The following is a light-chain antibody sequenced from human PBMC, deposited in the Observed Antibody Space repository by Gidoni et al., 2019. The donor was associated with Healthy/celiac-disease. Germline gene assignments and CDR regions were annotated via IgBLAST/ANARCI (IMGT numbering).Light chain of an antibody. CDR2: LGS. CDR3: MQALQTPLLT. CDR1: QSPLHSNGYNY. J-gene: IGKJ4*01. V-gene: IGKV2-28*01. Sequence: DIVMTQSPLSLPVTPGEPASISCRSSQSPLHSNGYNYLDWYLQKPGQSPQLLIYLGSNRAPGVPDRFSGSGSGTDFTLKISRVEAEDVGVYYCMQALQTPLLTFGGGTKVEIK.